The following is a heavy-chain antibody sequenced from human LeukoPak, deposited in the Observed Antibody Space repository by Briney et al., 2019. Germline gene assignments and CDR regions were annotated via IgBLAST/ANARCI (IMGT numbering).Heavy chain of an antibody. CDR1: GFTFSSYA. J-gene: IGHJ4*02. V-gene: IGHV3-23*01. Sequence: GGSLRLSCAGSGFTFSSYAMSWVRQAPGKGLEWVSAISRSGGSTYYADSVKGRFTISRDNSKNTLYLQMDSLRAEDTAVYYCAKSRGWYEGFDYWGQGTLVTVSS. CDR2: ISRSGGST. D-gene: IGHD6-19*01. CDR3: AKSRGWYEGFDY.